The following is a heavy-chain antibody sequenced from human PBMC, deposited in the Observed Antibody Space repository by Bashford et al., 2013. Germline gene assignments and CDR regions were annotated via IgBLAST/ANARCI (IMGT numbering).Heavy chain of an antibody. J-gene: IGHJ4*02. CDR2: ISRGGGTT. CDR1: GFTFSDYV. D-gene: IGHD3-3*01. Sequence: GSLRLSCAASGFTFSDYVMSWVRQAPGKGLEWVSSISRGGGTTNDADSVRGRFTISRDNSKNTLFLQMNSLRAEDTAVYYCVKDLPYRYYDFWSGGWTFYFDHWGQGSLVTVSS. V-gene: IGHV3-23*01. CDR3: VKDLPYRYYDFWSGGWTFYFDH.